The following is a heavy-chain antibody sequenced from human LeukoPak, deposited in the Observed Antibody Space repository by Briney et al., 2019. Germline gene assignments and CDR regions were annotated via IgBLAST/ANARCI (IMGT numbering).Heavy chain of an antibody. CDR3: ARGGGTSLDY. Sequence: HPGGSLRLSCAASGFSFSIYWMHWVRQAPGKGLVWVSRINSDGSSTNYADSVKGRFTISRDNAKNTLYLQMNSLRAEDTAVYYCARGGGTSLDYWGQGTLVTVSS. J-gene: IGHJ4*02. CDR2: INSDGSST. CDR1: GFSFSIYW. D-gene: IGHD1-7*01. V-gene: IGHV3-74*01.